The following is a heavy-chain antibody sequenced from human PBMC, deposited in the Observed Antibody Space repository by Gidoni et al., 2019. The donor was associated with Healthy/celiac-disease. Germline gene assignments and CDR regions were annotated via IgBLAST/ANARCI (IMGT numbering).Heavy chain of an antibody. D-gene: IGHD2-21*01. Sequence: EVQLVESGGGLVQPGRSLRLSCAASGFTFDDYAMHWVRQAPGKGLEWVSGISWNSGSIGYADSVKGRFTISRDNAKNSLYLQMNSLRAEDTALYYCAKEGYCGGDRYSGQFDYWGQGTLVTVSS. CDR3: AKEGYCGGDRYSGQFDY. CDR1: GFTFDDYA. CDR2: ISWNSGSI. J-gene: IGHJ4*02. V-gene: IGHV3-9*01.